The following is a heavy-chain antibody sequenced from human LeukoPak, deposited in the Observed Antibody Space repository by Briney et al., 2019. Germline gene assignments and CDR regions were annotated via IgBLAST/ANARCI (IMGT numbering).Heavy chain of an antibody. CDR1: SGSITTYH. J-gene: IGHJ4*02. CDR3: AALSASHWNFDY. CDR2: INYSGST. D-gene: IGHD1-26*01. Sequence: SETLSLTCTVSSGSITTYHCSWVRQPPGKRLEWIGHINYSGSTTYNPSLRSRVTISVDTSKNQFSLKLSSVTAADTAVYYCAALSASHWNFDYWGQGRLVTVSS. V-gene: IGHV4-59*08.